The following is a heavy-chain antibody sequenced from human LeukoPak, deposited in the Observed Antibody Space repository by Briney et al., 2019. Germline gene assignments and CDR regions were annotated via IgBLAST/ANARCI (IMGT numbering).Heavy chain of an antibody. V-gene: IGHV4-39*01. Sequence: SETLSLTCTVSGGSISSSSYYWGWIRQPPGKGLEWIGSIYYSGSTYYNPSLKSRVTISVDTSKNQFSLKLSSVTAADTAVYYCARGYSGYDGFDYWAQGTLVTVSS. CDR1: GGSISSSSYY. D-gene: IGHD5-12*01. J-gene: IGHJ4*02. CDR2: IYYSGST. CDR3: ARGYSGYDGFDY.